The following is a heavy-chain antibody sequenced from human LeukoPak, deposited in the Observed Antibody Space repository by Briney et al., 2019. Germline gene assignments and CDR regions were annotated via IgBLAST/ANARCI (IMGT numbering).Heavy chain of an antibody. CDR3: GRDGRSITGTDPDPWYYYMDV. J-gene: IGHJ6*03. D-gene: IGHD1-7*01. CDR1: GGSISSYY. Sequence: PSETLSLTCPVSGGSISSYYWSSIRQPPGKGLEWIGYIYYSGRPNYNPSLKSRVTISVDTCKHQFSLTLSSVTAAGTAVYYCGRDGRSITGTDPDPWYYYMDVWGKGTTVTVSS. CDR2: IYYSGRP. V-gene: IGHV4-59*01.